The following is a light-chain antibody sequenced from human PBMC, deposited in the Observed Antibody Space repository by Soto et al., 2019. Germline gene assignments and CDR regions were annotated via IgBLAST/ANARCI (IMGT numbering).Light chain of an antibody. CDR3: QQYVRSPWT. J-gene: IGKJ1*01. Sequence: EIGFTQSPGTLSFSPGERATLSCRASQSVTSSYLAWYQQKPGQAPRLVMYGASIRTSGIPDRFSGSGSGTDFTLTISRLEPEDFAVYYCQQYVRSPWTFGQGTKVDIK. V-gene: IGKV3-20*01. CDR1: QSVTSSY. CDR2: GAS.